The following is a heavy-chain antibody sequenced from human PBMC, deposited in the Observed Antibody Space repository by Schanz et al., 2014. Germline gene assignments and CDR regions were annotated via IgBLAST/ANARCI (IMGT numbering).Heavy chain of an antibody. CDR3: VTEKRMESGTWAKAFDI. D-gene: IGHD3-3*01. J-gene: IGHJ3*02. CDR1: NYIFTKYY. Sequence: QVQLVQSGAEVKKPGASVKLSCKASNYIFTKYYIHCVRQAPGQGLEWMGLINPYDDTIDYAKKYQGRFTMTRDTSTTTVYMELSSLRSDDTAMYYWVTEKRMESGTWAKAFDIWGQGTWVTVSS. V-gene: IGHV1-46*01. CDR2: INPYDDTI.